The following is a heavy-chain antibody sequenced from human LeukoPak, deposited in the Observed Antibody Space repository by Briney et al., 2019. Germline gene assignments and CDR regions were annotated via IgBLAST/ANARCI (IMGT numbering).Heavy chain of an antibody. V-gene: IGHV4-4*07. CDR2: LYTSGST. CDR1: GGSISSYY. J-gene: IGHJ4*02. Sequence: SETLSLTCTVSGGSISSYYWSWIRQPAGKGLEWIGRLYTSGSTNYNPSLKSRVTMSVDTSKNQFSLKLSSVTAADTAVYYCARDSHYDILTGYFHFDYWGQGTLVTVSS. D-gene: IGHD3-9*01. CDR3: ARDSHYDILTGYFHFDY.